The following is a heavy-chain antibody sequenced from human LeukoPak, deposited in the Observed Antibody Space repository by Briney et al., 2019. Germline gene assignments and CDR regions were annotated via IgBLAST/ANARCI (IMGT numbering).Heavy chain of an antibody. CDR2: IYYSGST. CDR3: ARRTYSSSWSFDAFDI. D-gene: IGHD6-13*01. Sequence: SETLSLTCTVSGDSISSYYWSWIRQPPGKGLEWIGYIYYSGSTNYNPSLKSRVTISVDTSKNQFSLKLTSVTAADTAVYYCARRTYSSSWSFDAFDIWGQGTMVTVSS. J-gene: IGHJ3*02. V-gene: IGHV4-59*01. CDR1: GDSISSYY.